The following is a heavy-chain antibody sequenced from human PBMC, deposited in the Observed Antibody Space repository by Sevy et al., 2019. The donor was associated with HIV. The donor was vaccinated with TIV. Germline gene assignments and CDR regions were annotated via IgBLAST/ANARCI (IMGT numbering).Heavy chain of an antibody. CDR1: GFTFSSYA. Sequence: GGSLRLSCAASGFTFSSYAMSWVRQAPGKGLEWVSAISGSGGSTYYADSVKGRFTISRDNSKNTLYLQMNSLRAEDTAVYYCAKDPRALLWFGELLSPWGQGTLVTVSS. CDR3: AKDPRALLWFGELLSP. V-gene: IGHV3-23*01. CDR2: ISGSGGST. D-gene: IGHD3-10*01. J-gene: IGHJ5*02.